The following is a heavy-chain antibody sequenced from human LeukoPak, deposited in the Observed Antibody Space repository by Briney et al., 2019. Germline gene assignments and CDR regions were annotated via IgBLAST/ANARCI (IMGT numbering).Heavy chain of an antibody. CDR1: GFTFSSYS. CDR3: ARVYLERLTAGYFDH. J-gene: IGHJ4*02. Sequence: GGSLRLSCAASGFTFSSYSMNWVRQAPGKGLEWVSSISSSSSYIYYADSVKGRFTISRDNSKNTLYLQMNSLRDEDSAAYYCARVYLERLTAGYFDHWGQGTWVTVSP. D-gene: IGHD2-8*01. CDR2: ISSSSSYI. V-gene: IGHV3-21*01.